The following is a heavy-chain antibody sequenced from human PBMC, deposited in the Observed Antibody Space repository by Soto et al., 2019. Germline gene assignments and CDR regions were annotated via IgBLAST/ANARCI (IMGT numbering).Heavy chain of an antibody. V-gene: IGHV1-18*01. CDR2: INTYNGNT. CDR3: ARGVGSGTYYNQYNWFDP. D-gene: IGHD3-10*01. Sequence: GASVKGSCKASGYTFTNYGISWVRQAPGQRLEWMGWINTYNGNTNHAQKLQGRVTMTTDTSTSTAYMELRSLRSDDTAVYYCARGVGSGTYYNQYNWFDPWGQGTLVTVSS. J-gene: IGHJ5*02. CDR1: GYTFTNYG.